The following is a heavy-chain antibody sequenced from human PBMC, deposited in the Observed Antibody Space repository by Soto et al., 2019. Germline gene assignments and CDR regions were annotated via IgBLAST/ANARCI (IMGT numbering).Heavy chain of an antibody. Sequence: GGSLRLSCAASGFTFSDHYMSWIRQAPGKGLEWISYISSTGSSVYYADSVKGRFTISRDNAKNSLYLQMNSLRAEDTAVYYCARRGGYEYYFDYWGQGTLVTVSS. CDR2: ISSTGSSV. D-gene: IGHD5-12*01. V-gene: IGHV3-11*01. CDR3: ARRGGYEYYFDY. CDR1: GFTFSDHY. J-gene: IGHJ4*02.